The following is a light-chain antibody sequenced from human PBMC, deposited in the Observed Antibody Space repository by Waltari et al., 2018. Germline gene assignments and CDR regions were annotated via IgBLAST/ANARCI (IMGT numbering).Light chain of an antibody. V-gene: IGKV3D-20*02. CDR1: QSVFSAY. CDR3: QHRDHWPPDAT. J-gene: IGKJ3*01. Sequence: EIVLTQSPGTLSLSPGDRATLSCRASQSVFSAYLAWYQQKPGQAPRLLICGASRRATGIPARFRGSGSGTDFTLTISSLEPEDFAVYYCQHRDHWPPDATFGPGTKVDI. CDR2: GAS.